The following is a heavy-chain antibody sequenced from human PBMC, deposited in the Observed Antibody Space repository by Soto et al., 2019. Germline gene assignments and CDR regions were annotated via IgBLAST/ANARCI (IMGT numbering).Heavy chain of an antibody. J-gene: IGHJ4*02. CDR2: ISYDGSNK. V-gene: IGHV3-30-3*01. CDR1: GFTFINYA. D-gene: IGHD4-17*01. CDR3: ARDQVKGTMTIL. Sequence: LRLSFAASGFTFINYAMHWVRQAPGKGLEWVAVISYDGSNKYYADSVKGRFTISRDNSKNTMYLQMNSLSAEDTAVYHCARDQVKGTMTILWGQGTLVTVSS.